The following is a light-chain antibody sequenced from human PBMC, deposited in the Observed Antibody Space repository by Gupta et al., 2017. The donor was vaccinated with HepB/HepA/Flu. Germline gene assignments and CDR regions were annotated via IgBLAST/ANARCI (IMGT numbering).Light chain of an antibody. J-gene: IGLJ3*02. CDR1: SGSIASNY. CDR3: QSYDSSNHWV. Sequence: FKLTQTNSVSESPGKTVTISCTRSSGSIASNYVQWYQQRPGSAPTAVIYEDFQRASGVPDRFSGSIDSSSNSASLTISGLETDDEADYYCQSYDSSNHWVFGGGTKLTVL. CDR2: EDF. V-gene: IGLV6-57*03.